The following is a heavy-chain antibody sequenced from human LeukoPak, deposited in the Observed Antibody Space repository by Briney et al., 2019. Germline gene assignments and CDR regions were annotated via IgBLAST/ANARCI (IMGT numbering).Heavy chain of an antibody. CDR3: ASWGGPK. J-gene: IGHJ4*02. CDR1: GFTFNTFW. CDR2: IKEDGSEK. Sequence: GGSLRLSCVASGFTFNTFWMSWVRQAPGKGLEWVANIKEDGSEKYFVDSVKGRFTISRDNAKNSLYLQMNSLRVEDTAVYYCASWGGPKWGRGPLVTVSS. V-gene: IGHV3-7*03. D-gene: IGHD3-16*01.